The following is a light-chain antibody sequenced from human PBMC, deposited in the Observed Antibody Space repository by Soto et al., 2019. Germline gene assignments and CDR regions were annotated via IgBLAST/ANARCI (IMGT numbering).Light chain of an antibody. CDR3: SSYTSSSTS. J-gene: IGLJ1*01. Sequence: QSVLPQPASVSGSPGQSITISCTGTSSDVGGYNYVSWYQQHPGKAPKLMIYDVSNRPSGVSNRFSGSKSGNTDSLTISGLQAEDEADYYCSSYTSSSTSFGTGTRSPS. CDR1: SSDVGGYNY. V-gene: IGLV2-14*01. CDR2: DVS.